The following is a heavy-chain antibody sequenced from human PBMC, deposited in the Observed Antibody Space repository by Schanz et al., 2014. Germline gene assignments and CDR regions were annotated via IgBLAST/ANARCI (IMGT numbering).Heavy chain of an antibody. Sequence: QVQLVESGGGVVQPGRSPRLSCATSGLNFDYYGMNWVRQAPGKGLEWVANIGYDGSEKYYVDSVKGRFTISRDNSKDTLYLQMSGLTPEDTAVYYCASVRMVAGNHRDGRDVWGQGTTVIVSS. J-gene: IGHJ6*02. V-gene: IGHV3-33*01. D-gene: IGHD6-19*01. CDR3: ASVRMVAGNHRDGRDV. CDR2: IGYDGSEK. CDR1: GLNFDYYG.